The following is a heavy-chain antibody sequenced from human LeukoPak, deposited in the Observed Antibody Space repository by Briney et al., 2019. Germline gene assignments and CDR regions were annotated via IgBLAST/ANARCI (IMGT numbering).Heavy chain of an antibody. CDR3: AKSFSDFWSGLDV. J-gene: IGHJ6*01. CDR2: ISWDGGST. V-gene: IGHV3-43D*03. Sequence: GGSLRLSCAAPGFTFDDYAMHWVRQAPGKGLEWVSLISWDGGSTYYADSVKGRFTISRDNSKNSLYLQMNSLRAEDTALYYCAKSFSDFWSGLDVWGKGPRSPSPQ. CDR1: GFTFDDYA. D-gene: IGHD3-3*01.